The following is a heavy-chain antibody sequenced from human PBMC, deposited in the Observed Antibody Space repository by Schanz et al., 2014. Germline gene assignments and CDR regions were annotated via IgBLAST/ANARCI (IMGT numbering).Heavy chain of an antibody. D-gene: IGHD2-8*02. Sequence: EVQLVESGGGLVKPGGSLRLSCAASGFTFRGYAMSWVRQAPGKGLEWVSLISDSGDTAYYADSVKGRFTISRDNFKGALYLQMSSLRAEDTAVYYCAKSLESCPGGRCSRGYFDYWGQGTLVTVSS. CDR2: ISDSGDTA. CDR3: AKSLESCPGGRCSRGYFDY. V-gene: IGHV3-23*04. CDR1: GFTFRGYA. J-gene: IGHJ4*02.